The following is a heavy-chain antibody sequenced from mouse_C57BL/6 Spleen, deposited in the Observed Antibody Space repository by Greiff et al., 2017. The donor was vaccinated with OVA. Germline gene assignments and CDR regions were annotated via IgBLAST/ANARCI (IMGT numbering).Heavy chain of an antibody. CDR3: AIITTVVARAMDY. J-gene: IGHJ4*01. V-gene: IGHV1-69*01. Sequence: QAQLRQPGAELVMPRASVKLSCMAAGYTFPSFWTPWVKQRPGQGLEWIGEIDPSDSYTNYNQKFKGKSTLTVDKSSSTAYMQLSSLTSEDSAVYYCAIITTVVARAMDYWGQGTSVTVSS. CDR2: IDPSDSYT. CDR1: GYTFPSFW. D-gene: IGHD1-1*01.